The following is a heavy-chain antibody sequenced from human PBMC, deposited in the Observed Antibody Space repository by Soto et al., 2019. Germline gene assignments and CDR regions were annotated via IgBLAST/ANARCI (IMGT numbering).Heavy chain of an antibody. V-gene: IGHV3-64*01. CDR3: ASSLPRSITMVRGVIY. Sequence: EVQLVESGGGLVQPGGSLRLSCAASGFTFSGYTMHWVRQAPGKGLEYVSGISNNGGSTYYANSVEGRFTISRDNSKSTLYLQMGTLRAEDMAVYYCASSLPRSITMVRGVIYWGQGTLVTVSS. D-gene: IGHD3-10*01. CDR1: GFTFSGYT. J-gene: IGHJ4*02. CDR2: ISNNGGST.